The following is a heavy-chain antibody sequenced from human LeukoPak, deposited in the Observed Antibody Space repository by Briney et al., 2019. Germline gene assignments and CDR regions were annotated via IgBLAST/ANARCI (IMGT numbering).Heavy chain of an antibody. J-gene: IGHJ6*03. CDR1: GVSISSSSYY. CDR3: AKVESGYSYVYYYYYYYMDV. Sequence: PSETLSLTCTVSGVSISSSSYYWGWIRQPPGKGLEWIGSIYYSGSTYYNPSLKSRVTISVDTSKNQFSLKLSSVTAADTAVYYCAKVESGYSYVYYYYYYYMDVWGKGTTVTISS. CDR2: IYYSGST. V-gene: IGHV4-39*07. D-gene: IGHD5-18*01.